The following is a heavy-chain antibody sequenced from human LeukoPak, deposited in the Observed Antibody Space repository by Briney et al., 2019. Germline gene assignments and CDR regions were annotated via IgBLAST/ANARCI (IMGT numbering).Heavy chain of an antibody. CDR2: IYSGGNT. CDR3: AALGFGY. CDR1: GFTVSSNY. D-gene: IGHD2-15*01. J-gene: IGHJ4*02. V-gene: IGHV3-53*01. Sequence: PGGSLRLSCAASGFTVSSNYMSWVRQAPRQGLEWVSVIYSGGNTYYADSVKGRFTISRDNAKNTLHLPMNSLRAEDTAVYYCAALGFGYWGQGTLVTVSS.